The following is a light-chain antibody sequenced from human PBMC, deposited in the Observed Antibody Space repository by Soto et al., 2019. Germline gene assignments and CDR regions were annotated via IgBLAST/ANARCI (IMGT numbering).Light chain of an antibody. J-gene: IGKJ2*01. Sequence: DIQMTQSPSSLSASVGDRVTITCRASQSINTYLNWYQQRPGKAPQLLIYVASSLQSGVPSRFSGSGSGSDFTLTISSLQPEDFATYYCQQSYTTPMYTFGQGTKLEIK. CDR3: QQSYTTPMYT. CDR1: QSINTY. V-gene: IGKV1-39*01. CDR2: VAS.